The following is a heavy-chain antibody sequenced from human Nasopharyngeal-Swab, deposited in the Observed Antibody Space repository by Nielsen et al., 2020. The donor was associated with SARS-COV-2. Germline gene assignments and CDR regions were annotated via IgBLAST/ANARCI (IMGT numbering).Heavy chain of an antibody. CDR3: ARDMGESSGWPDPFDY. CDR2: IYYSGST. V-gene: IGHV4-59*01. Sequence: RQAAGKGLEWIGYIYYSGSTNYNPSLRSRVTISVDTSKNQFSLKLSSVTAADTAVYYCARDMGESSGWPDPFDYWGQGTLVTVSS. D-gene: IGHD6-19*01. J-gene: IGHJ4*02.